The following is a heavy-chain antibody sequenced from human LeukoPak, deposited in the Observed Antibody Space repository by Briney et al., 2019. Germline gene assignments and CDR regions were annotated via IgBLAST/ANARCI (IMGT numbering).Heavy chain of an antibody. V-gene: IGHV3-23*01. CDR3: AKAPVTSCRGAFCYPFDY. D-gene: IGHD2-15*01. J-gene: IGHJ4*02. CDR1: GFSFSSYA. Sequence: GGSLRLSCATSGFSFSSYAMSWVRQAPGKGLEWVSAMSSSDDGRYYAASVRDRFTISRDTSRSTLYLQMNSLRAEDAAVYYCAKAPVTSCRGAFCYPFDYWGQGTLVTVSS. CDR2: MSSSDDGR.